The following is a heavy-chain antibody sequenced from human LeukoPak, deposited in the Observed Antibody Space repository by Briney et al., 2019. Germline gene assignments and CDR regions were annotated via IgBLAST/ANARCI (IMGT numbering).Heavy chain of an antibody. CDR2: IRYDGSNK. CDR3: AKDRHAPGRYCSSAICFPFDI. J-gene: IGHJ5*02. Sequence: PGGSLRLSCAASGFTFSSYGMHWVRQAPGKGLEWVAFIRYDGSNKYYADSVKGRFTISRDNSKNTLYLQMNSLRAEDTAVYYCAKDRHAPGRYCSSAICFPFDIWGQGTLVTVSS. V-gene: IGHV3-30*02. D-gene: IGHD2-2*01. CDR1: GFTFSSYG.